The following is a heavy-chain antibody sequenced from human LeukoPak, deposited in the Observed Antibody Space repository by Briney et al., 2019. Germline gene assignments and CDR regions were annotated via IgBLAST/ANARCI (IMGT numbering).Heavy chain of an antibody. CDR3: ARICRGGKGGNYYIDY. CDR2: TDWDDDK. V-gene: IGHV2-70*11. Sequence: ESGPALVKPTQTLTLTCTFSGFSLSTSGMCVSWIRQPPGKALEWLARTDWDDDKYYSTSLKTRLTISKDTSKNQVVLTMTNMDPVDTATYYCARICRGGKGGNYYIDYWGQGTLVTVSS. D-gene: IGHD4-23*01. CDR1: GFSLSTSGMC. J-gene: IGHJ4*02.